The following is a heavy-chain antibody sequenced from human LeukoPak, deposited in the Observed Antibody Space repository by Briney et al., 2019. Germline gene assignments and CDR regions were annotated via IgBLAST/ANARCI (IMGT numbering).Heavy chain of an antibody. CDR3: TSDPNGVYVGAFDM. Sequence: GGSLRLSCAASGVTFSTYALTWVRQAPGQGLEWASSITGSGYTYYAASVKGRFTISTDNSKNTLFLQMNSLRDEGTALYYCTSDPNGVYVGAFDMWGPGTMVTVCS. V-gene: IGHV3-23*01. J-gene: IGHJ3*02. D-gene: IGHD4-17*01. CDR1: GVTFSTYA. CDR2: ITGSGYT.